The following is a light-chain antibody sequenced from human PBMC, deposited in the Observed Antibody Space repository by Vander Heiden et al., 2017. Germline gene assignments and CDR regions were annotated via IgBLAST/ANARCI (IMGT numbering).Light chain of an antibody. Sequence: DSQITPSPSSLPASVGDRVTNTCRASQSIAHFLNWYQQKPGKAPRLLIYAAANLQSGVPSRFIGRGSVRDFTLTISDLQPEDFATYYCQQSYSSLYTFGQGTKLEIK. CDR1: QSIAHF. V-gene: IGKV1-39*01. CDR2: AAA. CDR3: QQSYSSLYT. J-gene: IGKJ2*01.